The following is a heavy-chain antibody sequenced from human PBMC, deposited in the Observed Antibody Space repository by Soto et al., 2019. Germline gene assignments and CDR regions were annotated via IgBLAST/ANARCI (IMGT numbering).Heavy chain of an antibody. CDR2: IYYSGST. V-gene: IGHV4-31*03. J-gene: IGHJ6*02. CDR3: ARDLRDTAMVWPELYGMDV. D-gene: IGHD5-18*01. Sequence: PSETLSLTCTVSGGSISSGGYYWSWIRQHPGKGLEWIGYIYYSGSTYYNPSLKSRVTISVDTSKNQFSLKLSSVTAADTAVYYCARDLRDTAMVWPELYGMDVWGQGTTVTVSS. CDR1: GGSISSGGYY.